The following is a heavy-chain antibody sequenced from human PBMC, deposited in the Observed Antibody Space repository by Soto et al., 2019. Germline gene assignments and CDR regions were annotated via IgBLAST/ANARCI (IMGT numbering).Heavy chain of an antibody. D-gene: IGHD3-10*01. Sequence: GGSLRLSCAATGFTFSSYWMSWVRQAPGKGLEWVANIKQDGSEKYYVDSVKGRFTISRDNAKNSLYLQMNRLRAEDTAVYYCASASLRGVMYFWGQGPLVAVS. CDR1: GFTFSSYW. CDR2: IKQDGSEK. V-gene: IGHV3-7*01. CDR3: ASASLRGVMYF. J-gene: IGHJ1*01.